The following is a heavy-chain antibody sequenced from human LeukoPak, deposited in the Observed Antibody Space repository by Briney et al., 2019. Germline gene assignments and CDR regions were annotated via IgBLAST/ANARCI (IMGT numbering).Heavy chain of an antibody. J-gene: IGHJ4*02. CDR1: GGTFSSYA. CDR2: IIPIFGTA. Sequence: SVKVSCKASGGTFSSYAISWVRQAPGQGLEWMGGIIPIFGTANYAQKFQGRVTITADESTSTAYMELSSLRSEDTAVYYCARVQSSYSSSSYDFDYWGQGTPVTVSS. D-gene: IGHD6-6*01. CDR3: ARVQSSYSSSSYDFDY. V-gene: IGHV1-69*13.